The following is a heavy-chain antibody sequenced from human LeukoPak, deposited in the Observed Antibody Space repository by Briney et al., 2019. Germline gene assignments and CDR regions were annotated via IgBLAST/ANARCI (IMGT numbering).Heavy chain of an antibody. V-gene: IGHV3-30*04. D-gene: IGHD3-22*01. CDR1: EFTFNNYA. CDR2: ISYDGSNK. Sequence: GGSLRLSCAASEFTFNNYAIHWVRQAPGKGLEWVAFISYDGSNKHYADSVKGRFTISRDNSKNTLYLQMNSLRPEDTAVYYRARDPGSGYYNFDYWGQGTLVTVSS. J-gene: IGHJ4*02. CDR3: ARDPGSGYYNFDY.